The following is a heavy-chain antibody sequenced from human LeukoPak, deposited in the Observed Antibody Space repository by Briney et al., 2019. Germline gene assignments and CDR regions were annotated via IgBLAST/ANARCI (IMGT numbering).Heavy chain of an antibody. D-gene: IGHD6-19*01. V-gene: IGHV3-30-3*01. CDR2: ISYDGSNK. Sequence: GGSLRLSCAASGFTFSNAWMSWVRQAPGKGLEWVAVISYDGSNKYYADSVKGRFTISRDNSKNTLYLQMNSLRSEDTAVYYCATRGGSGWYGYGYWGQGTLVTVSS. CDR1: GFTFSNAW. J-gene: IGHJ4*02. CDR3: ATRGGSGWYGYGY.